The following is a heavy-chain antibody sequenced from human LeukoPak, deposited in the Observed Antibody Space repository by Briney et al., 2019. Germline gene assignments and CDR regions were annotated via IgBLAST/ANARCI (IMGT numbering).Heavy chain of an antibody. D-gene: IGHD2-2*01. V-gene: IGHV3-21*01. CDR1: GFTFSSSS. J-gene: IGHJ4*02. CDR2: ISSSSSYI. CDR3: ARGGRRDLGYCSSTSCYAQYYFDY. Sequence: GRSLRLSCAASGFTFSSSSMNWVRQAPGKGLEWVSSISSSSSYIYYADSVKGRFTISRDNAKNSLYLQMTSLRAEDTAVYYCARGGRRDLGYCSSTSCYAQYYFDYWGQGTLVTVSS.